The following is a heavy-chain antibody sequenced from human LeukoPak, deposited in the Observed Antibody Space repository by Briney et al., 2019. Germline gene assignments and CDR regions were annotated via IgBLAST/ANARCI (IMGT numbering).Heavy chain of an antibody. CDR3: ACRRGGDATGGYFEL. CDR1: VFTLSSYA. D-gene: IGHD2-15*01. V-gene: IGHV3-23*01. J-gene: IGHJ2*01. CDR2: ISGSGGST. Sequence: GGSLRLSCAASVFTLSSYAMSWVRQAPGKGLEWVSAISGSGGSTYYPDSVRGGLTIPRDNPKNTLYLQINSLTARDGPVYYCACRRGGDATGGYFELWGRGTLVSVSS.